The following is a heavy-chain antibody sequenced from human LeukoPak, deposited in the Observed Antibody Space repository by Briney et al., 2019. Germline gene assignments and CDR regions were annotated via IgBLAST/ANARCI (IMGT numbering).Heavy chain of an antibody. CDR2: ISPYNGNT. CDR1: GYTFITYG. Sequence: ASVTLSCTASGYTFITYGISWVRQAPGQGLDLMGWISPYNGNTNYAQKLQGRVTMTTDTPTSTAYMELTSLRSDDTAVYYCVREGYCSGGSCHSGVIDYWGQGTLVTVSS. D-gene: IGHD2-15*01. J-gene: IGHJ4*02. CDR3: VREGYCSGGSCHSGVIDY. V-gene: IGHV1-18*01.